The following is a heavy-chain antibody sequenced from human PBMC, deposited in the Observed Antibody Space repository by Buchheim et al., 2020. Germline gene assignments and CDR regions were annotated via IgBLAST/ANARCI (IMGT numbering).Heavy chain of an antibody. J-gene: IGHJ4*02. D-gene: IGHD4-17*01. CDR2: ISYDGSNK. CDR3: ARGYTVTTPQGDY. V-gene: IGHV3-30*03. Sequence: QVQLVESGGGVVQPGRSLRLSCAASGFTFSSYGMDWVRQAPGKGLEWVAVISYDGSNKYYADSVKGRFTISRDNSKNTLYLQMNSLRAEDTAVYYCARGYTVTTPQGDYWGQGTL. CDR1: GFTFSSYG.